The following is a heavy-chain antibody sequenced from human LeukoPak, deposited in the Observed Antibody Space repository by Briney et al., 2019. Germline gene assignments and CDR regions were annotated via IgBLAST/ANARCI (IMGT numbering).Heavy chain of an antibody. Sequence: SETLSLTCTVSGGSISSGGYYWSWIRQHPGKGLEWIGYIYYSGSTYYNPSLKSRVTISVGTSKNQFSLKLSSVTAADTAVYYCARLDYSNYLDYWGQGTLVTVSS. J-gene: IGHJ4*02. CDR3: ARLDYSNYLDY. D-gene: IGHD4-11*01. CDR1: GGSISSGGYY. CDR2: IYYSGST. V-gene: IGHV4-31*03.